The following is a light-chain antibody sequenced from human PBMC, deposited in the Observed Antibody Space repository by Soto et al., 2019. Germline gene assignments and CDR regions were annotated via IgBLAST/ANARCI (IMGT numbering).Light chain of an antibody. J-gene: IGKJ5*01. CDR1: QSVRSY. Sequence: EIVLTQSPATLSLSPGERATLSCRATQSVRSYLACYQQKPGQAPRLLIYDASTRATGVPARFSGSGSGTDFTLTISSLEPEDFAVYYCQHRSNWPPVTFGPGTRLEI. CDR2: DAS. V-gene: IGKV3-11*01. CDR3: QHRSNWPPVT.